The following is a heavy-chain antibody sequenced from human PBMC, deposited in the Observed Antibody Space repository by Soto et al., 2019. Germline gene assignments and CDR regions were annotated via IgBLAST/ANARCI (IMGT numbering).Heavy chain of an antibody. CDR3: ARGAARSPDLNYYYGMDV. CDR1: GYTFTGYY. V-gene: IGHV1-2*02. CDR2: INPNSGGT. Sequence: ASVKVSCPASGYTFTGYYMQWVRQAPGQGLELMGWINPNSGGTNYAQKFQGRVTMTRDTSISTASMELSRLRSDDTAVYYCARGAARSPDLNYYYGMDVWGQGTTVTVFS. J-gene: IGHJ6*02. D-gene: IGHD6-6*01.